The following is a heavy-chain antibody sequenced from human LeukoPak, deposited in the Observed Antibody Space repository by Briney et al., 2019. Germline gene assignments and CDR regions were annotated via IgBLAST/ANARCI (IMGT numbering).Heavy chain of an antibody. CDR3: ARGGGSGYYGFNY. CDR1: GGSFSGYY. J-gene: IGHJ4*02. CDR2: INHSGST. V-gene: IGHV4-34*01. Sequence: SETLSLTCAVYGGSFSGYYWSWIRQPPGKGLEWIGEINHSGSTNYNPSLKSRVTISVDTSKNQFSLKLSSVTAADTAVYYCARGGGSGYYGFNYWGQGTLVTVSS. D-gene: IGHD3-22*01.